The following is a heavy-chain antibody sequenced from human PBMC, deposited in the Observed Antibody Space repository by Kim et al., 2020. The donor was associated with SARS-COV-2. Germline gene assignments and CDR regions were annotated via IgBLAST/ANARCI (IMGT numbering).Heavy chain of an antibody. Sequence: GGSLRLSCAASGFTFDDDDMHWVRQAPGKGLEWVSGLSWNSGTIGYADSVKGRFTISRDNAKNSLYLQMNSLSAEDTALYYCAKARYPDYGDFSVWDAFEIWGQGTMVTVSS. J-gene: IGHJ3*02. CDR2: LSWNSGTI. D-gene: IGHD4-17*01. V-gene: IGHV3-9*01. CDR3: AKARYPDYGDFSVWDAFEI. CDR1: GFTFDDDD.